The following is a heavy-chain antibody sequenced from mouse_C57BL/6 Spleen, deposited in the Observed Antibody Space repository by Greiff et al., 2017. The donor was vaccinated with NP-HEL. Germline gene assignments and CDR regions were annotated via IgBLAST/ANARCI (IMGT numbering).Heavy chain of an antibody. CDR2: ISSGSSTI. CDR1: GFTFSDYG. CDR3: ARRDGYYPSYYAMDY. Sequence: EVKLVESGGGLVKPGGSLKLSCAASGFTFSDYGMHWVRQAPEKGLEWVAYISSGSSTIYYVDTVKGRFTISRDNAKNTLFLQMTSLRSEDTAMYYCARRDGYYPSYYAMDYWGQGTSVTVSS. V-gene: IGHV5-17*01. J-gene: IGHJ4*01. D-gene: IGHD2-3*01.